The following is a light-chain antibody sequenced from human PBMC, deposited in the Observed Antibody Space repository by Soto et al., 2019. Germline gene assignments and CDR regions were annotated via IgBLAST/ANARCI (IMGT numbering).Light chain of an antibody. Sequence: EIVLTQSPATLSLSPGERATLSCRASQSVSSFLAWYQQKPGQAPRLLMYDATNRAAGIPARFSGSGSGTDFTLTISSLEPEDFAVYYCQQRSNWPPVITFGPGTKVDVK. V-gene: IGKV3-11*01. CDR1: QSVSSF. CDR2: DAT. J-gene: IGKJ3*01. CDR3: QQRSNWPPVIT.